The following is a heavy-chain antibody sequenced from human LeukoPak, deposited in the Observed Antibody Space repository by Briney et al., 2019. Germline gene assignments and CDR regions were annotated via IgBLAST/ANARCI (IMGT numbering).Heavy chain of an antibody. CDR2: ISYDGSNK. Sequence: LGGSLRLSCAASGFTFSSYGMHWVRQAPGKGLEWVAVISYDGSNKYYADSVKGRFTISRDNSKNTLYLQMNSLRAEDTAVYYCARWGFGYYDSSALRTSYGMDVWGQGTTVTVSS. D-gene: IGHD3-22*01. CDR1: GFTFSSYG. V-gene: IGHV3-30*03. CDR3: ARWGFGYYDSSALRTSYGMDV. J-gene: IGHJ6*02.